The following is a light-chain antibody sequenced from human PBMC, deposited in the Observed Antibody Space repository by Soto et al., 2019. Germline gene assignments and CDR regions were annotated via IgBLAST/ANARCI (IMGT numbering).Light chain of an antibody. V-gene: IGKV1-5*03. CDR1: QGISSW. CDR2: KAS. Sequence: DIPLSHAPSSLSASVGDRVTITCRGSQGISSWLAWYQQKPGKAPRLLIYKASSLASGVPSRFSGSGSGTEFTLTISSLQPDDFATYYCQQRLNWPPGFGQGTKVDI. CDR3: QQRLNWPPG. J-gene: IGKJ1*01.